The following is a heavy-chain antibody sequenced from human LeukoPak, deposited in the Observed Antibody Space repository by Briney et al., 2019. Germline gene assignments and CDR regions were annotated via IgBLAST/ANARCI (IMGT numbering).Heavy chain of an antibody. D-gene: IGHD1-26*01. CDR1: GITFSFYG. Sequence: GGSLRLSCAASGITFSFYGMSWVRQAPGKGLEWVSGIIGSGGRTYYADSVKGRFTISRDNSQNTLYLQMNSLRAEDTAVYYCAKDHGWSGSYSERYYFDYWGQGTLVTVSS. CDR2: IIGSGGRT. J-gene: IGHJ4*02. V-gene: IGHV3-23*01. CDR3: AKDHGWSGSYSERYYFDY.